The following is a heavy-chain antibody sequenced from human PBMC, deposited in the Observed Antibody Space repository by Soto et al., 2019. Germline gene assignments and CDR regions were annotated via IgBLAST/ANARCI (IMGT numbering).Heavy chain of an antibody. Sequence: SETLSLTCTVSGDSISCGGYSWSWIRQPRQKGLEWIGYIYHTGSTSYSPSLKSRVTISVDKSKNQFSLILNSVTAADTAIYYCARAHYGPSGYYFDSWGQGTLVTVSS. CDR3: ARAHYGPSGYYFDS. CDR2: IYHTGST. D-gene: IGHD3-22*01. J-gene: IGHJ4*02. V-gene: IGHV4-30-2*01. CDR1: GDSISCGGYS.